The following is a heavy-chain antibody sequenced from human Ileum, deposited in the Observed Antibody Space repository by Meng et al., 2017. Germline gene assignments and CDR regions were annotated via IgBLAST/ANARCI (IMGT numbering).Heavy chain of an antibody. Sequence: GESLKISCTASGFTFSDSAMTWVRQAPGKGLEWVSAISSTSRTIYYTDSVKGRFTISRDNSKNTVYLQMSNLRAEDTAVYFCAKSQVLYCSTGVCYTDSWGQGTLVTVSS. D-gene: IGHD2-8*01. CDR1: GFTFSDSA. V-gene: IGHV3-23*01. J-gene: IGHJ4*02. CDR3: AKSQVLYCSTGVCYTDS. CDR2: ISSTSRTI.